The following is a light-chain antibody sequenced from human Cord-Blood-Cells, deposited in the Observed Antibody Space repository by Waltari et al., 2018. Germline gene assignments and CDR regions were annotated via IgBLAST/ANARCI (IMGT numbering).Light chain of an antibody. CDR1: QGISTY. J-gene: IGKJ4*01. CDR2: AAS. CDR3: QQSYSTPRT. V-gene: IGKV1-39*01. Sequence: DIQLTQSPSSLSASVGDRVTITCPARQGISTYLNWYQQKPGKAPKLLIYAASSLQSGVPSRFSGSGSWTDVTLTISSLQPEDFATYYCQQSYSTPRTFGGGTKVEIK.